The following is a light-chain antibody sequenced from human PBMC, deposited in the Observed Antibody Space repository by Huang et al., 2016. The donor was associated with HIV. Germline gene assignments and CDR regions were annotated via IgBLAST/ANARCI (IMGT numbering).Light chain of an antibody. Sequence: EIVLTQSPGTLSLSPGERATLSCRASQSVGSSKVAWYQQKPGQAPSLLMYDVSSRATGSPDRFSGSGSGTDFTLTISRLEPEDFAVYYCQQYGTSPYTFGRGTKLEIK. J-gene: IGKJ2*01. CDR3: QQYGTSPYT. CDR2: DVS. CDR1: QSVGSSK. V-gene: IGKV3-20*01.